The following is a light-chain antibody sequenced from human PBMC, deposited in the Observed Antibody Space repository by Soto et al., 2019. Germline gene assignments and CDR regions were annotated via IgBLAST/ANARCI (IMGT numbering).Light chain of an antibody. CDR2: DVT. CDR1: SSDVGGYNH. Sequence: QSALTQPASVSDSPGQSITISCTGTSSDVGGYNHVSWYQQHPGKAPKLMIYDVTNRPSGVSNRFSGSKSGNTASLTISGLQAADEADYYCSLYTSENTYVFGTGTKLTVL. CDR3: SLYTSENTYV. J-gene: IGLJ1*01. V-gene: IGLV2-14*01.